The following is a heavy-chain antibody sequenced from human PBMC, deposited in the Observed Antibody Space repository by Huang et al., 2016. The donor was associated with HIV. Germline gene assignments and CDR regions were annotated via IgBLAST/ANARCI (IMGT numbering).Heavy chain of an antibody. J-gene: IGHJ5*01. D-gene: IGHD1-1*01. CDR3: ARDHWYPLQNWFDL. V-gene: IGHV1-18*01. CDR1: GYIFTKYG. CDR2: ISAYNGNT. Sequence: QVELVQSGAEVKRPGASVRVSCKAAGYIFTKYGINWVRPAPGQGLECMGWISAYNGNTNYAEKFQGRVTVTRDTSATTAYMELRDVTSADTAVYYCARDHWYPLQNWFDLWGQGTLVTVSS.